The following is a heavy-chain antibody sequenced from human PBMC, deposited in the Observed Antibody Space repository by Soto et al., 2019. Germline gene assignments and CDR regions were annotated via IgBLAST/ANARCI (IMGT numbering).Heavy chain of an antibody. D-gene: IGHD3-16*01. Sequence: PSETLSLTCTVSGDSISSGNKYWSWIRQAPGKGLEWIGYIFSSGTTYYNPSLKSRLTMSLGTSQNQFSLRLASVTDAGSAVYYCARVPSPFDYYYAMDVWGQGTTVTVSS. J-gene: IGHJ6*02. V-gene: IGHV4-30-4*01. CDR1: GDSISSGNKY. CDR2: IFSSGTT. CDR3: ARVPSPFDYYYAMDV.